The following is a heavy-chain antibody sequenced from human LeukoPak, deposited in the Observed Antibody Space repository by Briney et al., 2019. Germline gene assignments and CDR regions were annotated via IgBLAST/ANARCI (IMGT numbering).Heavy chain of an antibody. Sequence: ASVKVSCKASGGTFSSYTISWVRQAPGQGLEWMGRIIPILGIANYAQKFQGRVTITADKSTSTAYMELSSLRSEDTAVYYCARGHYDILSGYYYYYMDVWGKGTTVTASS. D-gene: IGHD3-9*01. CDR2: IIPILGIA. CDR3: ARGHYDILSGYYYYYMDV. J-gene: IGHJ6*03. V-gene: IGHV1-69*02. CDR1: GGTFSSYT.